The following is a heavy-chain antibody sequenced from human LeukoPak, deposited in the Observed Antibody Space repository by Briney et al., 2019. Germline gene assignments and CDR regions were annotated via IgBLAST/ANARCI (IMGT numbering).Heavy chain of an antibody. CDR1: GGSISSYY. D-gene: IGHD3-10*01. CDR2: IYTSGST. V-gene: IGHV4-4*07. Sequence: PSETLSPTCTVSGGSISSYYWSWIRQPAGKGLEWIGRIYTSGSTNYNPSLKSRVTMSVDTSKNQFSLKLSSVTAADTAVYYCARVALWFGELTHYFDYWGQGTLVTVSS. J-gene: IGHJ4*02. CDR3: ARVALWFGELTHYFDY.